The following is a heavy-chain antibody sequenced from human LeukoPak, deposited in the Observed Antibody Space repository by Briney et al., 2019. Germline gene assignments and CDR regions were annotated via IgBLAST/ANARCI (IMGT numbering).Heavy chain of an antibody. J-gene: IGHJ4*02. D-gene: IGHD6-19*01. Sequence: GGSLRLSCAASGFTFSSYDMHWVRQATGKGLEWVSAIGTAGDTYYPGSVKGRFTISRENAKNSLYLQMYSLRAGDTAVYYCARAVVDSSGWYYFDYWGQGTLVTVSS. CDR3: ARAVVDSSGWYYFDY. V-gene: IGHV3-13*01. CDR1: GFTFSSYD. CDR2: IGTAGDT.